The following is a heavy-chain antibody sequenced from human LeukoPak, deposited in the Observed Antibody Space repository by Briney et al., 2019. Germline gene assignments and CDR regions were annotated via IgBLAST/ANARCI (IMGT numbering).Heavy chain of an antibody. CDR1: GYTFISYA. J-gene: IGHJ6*02. V-gene: IGHV7-4-1*02. CDR3: ARGKQWLVPLYYYYGMDV. D-gene: IGHD6-19*01. Sequence: ASVKVSCKASGYTFISYAMNWVRQAPGQGLEWMGWINTNTGNPTYAQGFTGRFVFSLDTSVSTAYLQISSLKAEDTAVYYCARGKQWLVPLYYYYGMDVWGQGTTVTVSS. CDR2: INTNTGNP.